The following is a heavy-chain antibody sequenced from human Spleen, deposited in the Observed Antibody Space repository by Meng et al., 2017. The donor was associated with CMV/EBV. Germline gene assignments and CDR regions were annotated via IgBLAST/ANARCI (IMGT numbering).Heavy chain of an antibody. J-gene: IGHJ1*01. Sequence: SGYLFTSYDINWVRQATGQGLEWMGWMNPNSGKTGYEKKFQGRVSFTRNTSMRTAYMELRSLRSDDTAVYYCARDQQLIPAEYFQHWGPGTLVTVSS. CDR3: ARDQQLIPAEYFQH. D-gene: IGHD6-13*01. CDR1: GYLFTSYD. V-gene: IGHV1-8*01. CDR2: MNPNSGKT.